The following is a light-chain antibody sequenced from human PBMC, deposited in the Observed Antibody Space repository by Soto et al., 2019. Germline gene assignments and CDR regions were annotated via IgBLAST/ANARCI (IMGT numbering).Light chain of an antibody. CDR2: AAS. J-gene: IGKJ1*01. Sequence: AIQMTQSPSSLSASVGDRVTITCRATQGIRNELGWYQQKPGKAPKLLIYAASSLQSGVPSRFSGSASGTDFTLTISSLQPEDFATYYCLQDYNYPRAFGQGTKVDIK. V-gene: IGKV1-6*01. CDR1: QGIRNE. CDR3: LQDYNYPRA.